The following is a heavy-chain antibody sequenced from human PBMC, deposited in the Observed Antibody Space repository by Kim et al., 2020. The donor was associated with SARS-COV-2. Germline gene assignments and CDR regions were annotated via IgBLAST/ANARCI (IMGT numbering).Heavy chain of an antibody. CDR2: IYTTGST. J-gene: IGHJ3*02. Sequence: SETLSLTCTVSGGSISSGTYCWSWVRQPAGKALEWIGHIYTTGSTKYNPSLKSRVTISLDTSKNQFSLKLSSVTAADTAVFYCAREANYYDSSGHWDAFDIWGQGTMVTVSS. D-gene: IGHD3-22*01. V-gene: IGHV4-61*09. CDR1: GGSISSGTYC. CDR3: AREANYYDSSGHWDAFDI.